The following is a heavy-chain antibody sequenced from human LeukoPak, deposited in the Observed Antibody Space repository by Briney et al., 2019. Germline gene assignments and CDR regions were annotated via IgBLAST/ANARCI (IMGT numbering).Heavy chain of an antibody. CDR3: ARRAGEYSHPYDY. J-gene: IGHJ4*02. CDR1: GASISSGSNY. Sequence: SETLSLTRSVSGASISSGSNYWGWIRQPPGKTLEWIGSIYSSGSTYYNSSLQSRVIIIIDTPKNHFSLTLSSVTAADTAIYYCARRAGEYSHPYDYWGQGTLVTVSS. CDR2: IYSSGST. V-gene: IGHV4-39*07. D-gene: IGHD2-15*01.